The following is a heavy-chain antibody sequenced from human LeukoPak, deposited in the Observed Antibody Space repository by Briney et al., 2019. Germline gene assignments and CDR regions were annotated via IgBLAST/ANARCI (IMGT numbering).Heavy chain of an antibody. J-gene: IGHJ6*03. CDR2: IRYDGSNK. CDR3: AREGQYYDFWSGYYPHYYYYMDV. Sequence: GGSLRLSCAASGFTFSSYGMHWVRQAPGKGLEWVAFIRYDGSNKYYADSVKGRFTISRDNSKNTLYLQMNSLRAEDTAVYYCAREGQYYDFWSGYYPHYYYYMDVWGKGTTVTVSS. V-gene: IGHV3-30*02. D-gene: IGHD3-3*01. CDR1: GFTFSSYG.